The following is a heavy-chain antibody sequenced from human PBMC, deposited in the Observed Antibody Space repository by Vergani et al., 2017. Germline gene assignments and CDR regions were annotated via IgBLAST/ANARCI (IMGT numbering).Heavy chain of an antibody. CDR2: IIPIFGTA. V-gene: IGHV1-69*18. Sequence: QVQLVQSGAEVKKPGSSVKVSCKASGGTFSSYAISWVRQAPGQGLEWMGRIIPIFGTANYAQKFQGRVTITADESTSTAYMELSSLRSEDTAVYYCARGCSLSSGGICYYSGGMDVWGQGTTVTVSS. D-gene: IGHD2-15*01. CDR1: GGTFSSYA. CDR3: ARGCSLSSGGICYYSGGMDV. J-gene: IGHJ6*02.